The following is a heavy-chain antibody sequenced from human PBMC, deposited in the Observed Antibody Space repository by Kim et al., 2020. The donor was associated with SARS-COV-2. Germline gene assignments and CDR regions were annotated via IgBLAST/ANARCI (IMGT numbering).Heavy chain of an antibody. CDR1: GYTFTGYY. CDR2: INPNSGGT. J-gene: IGHJ4*02. CDR3: ATFCSDYSGGSCYPDY. D-gene: IGHD2-15*01. Sequence: ASVKVSCKASGYTFTGYYMHWVRQAPGQGLEWMGRINPNSGGTNYAQKFQGRVTMTRDTSINTAYMELSRLRSDDTAVYYCATFCSDYSGGSCYPDYWGQGTLVTVSS. V-gene: IGHV1-2*06.